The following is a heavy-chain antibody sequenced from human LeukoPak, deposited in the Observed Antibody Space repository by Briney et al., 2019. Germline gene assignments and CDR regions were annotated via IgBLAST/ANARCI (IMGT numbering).Heavy chain of an antibody. D-gene: IGHD2-21*02. CDR2: ISGSGGST. CDR1: GFTFSRYA. V-gene: IGHV3-23*01. Sequence: GGSLRLSCAASGFTFSRYAMSWVRQAPGKGLEWVSAISGSGGSTYYADSVKGRFTISRDNSKNTLYLQMNSLRAEDTAVYYCARGAARYCGGDCYSVFDYWGQGTLVTVSS. CDR3: ARGAARYCGGDCYSVFDY. J-gene: IGHJ4*02.